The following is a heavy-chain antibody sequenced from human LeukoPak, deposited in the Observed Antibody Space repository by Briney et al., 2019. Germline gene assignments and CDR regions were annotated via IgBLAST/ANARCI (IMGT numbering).Heavy chain of an antibody. CDR1: GFTFSSYA. V-gene: IGHV3-30-3*01. CDR3: ARYIAVAGTGLMSAFDI. D-gene: IGHD6-19*01. Sequence: PGGSLRLSCAASGFTFSSYAMHWVRRAPGKGLEWVAVISYDGSNKYYADSVKGRFTISGDNSKNTLYLQMNSLRAEDTAVYYCARYIAVAGTGLMSAFDIWGQGTMVTVSS. J-gene: IGHJ3*02. CDR2: ISYDGSNK.